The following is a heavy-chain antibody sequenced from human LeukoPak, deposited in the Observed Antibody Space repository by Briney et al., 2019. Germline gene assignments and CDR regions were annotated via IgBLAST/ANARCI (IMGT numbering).Heavy chain of an antibody. CDR1: GYTFSAYN. V-gene: IGHV1-18*01. CDR2: ISAYNGKS. Sequence: ASVTVSCKASGYTFSAYNMHWVRQAPGQGLEWMGWISAYNGKSSYAQKFQGRVTMTTDTSTSTAYMELRRLRSDDTAVYYCARVFYYDTSGHNWFDSWGQGTLVTVSS. CDR3: ARVFYYDTSGHNWFDS. J-gene: IGHJ5*01. D-gene: IGHD3-22*01.